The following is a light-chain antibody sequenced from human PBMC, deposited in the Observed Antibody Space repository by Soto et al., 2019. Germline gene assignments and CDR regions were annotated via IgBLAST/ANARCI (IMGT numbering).Light chain of an antibody. CDR3: QSYDINNHWV. J-gene: IGLJ3*02. CDR1: SGSIANNF. CDR2: KDN. V-gene: IGLV6-57*01. Sequence: NFMLTQPHSVSESPGKTVTMSCTRSSGSIANNFVQWYQQRPGSSPTTVIYKDNQRPSGVPARFSGSIDSSSNSASLSISGLKTDDEADYYCQSYDINNHWVFGGGTKLTVL.